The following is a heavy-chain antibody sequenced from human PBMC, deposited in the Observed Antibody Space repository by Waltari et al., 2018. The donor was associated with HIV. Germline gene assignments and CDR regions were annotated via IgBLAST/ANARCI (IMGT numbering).Heavy chain of an antibody. V-gene: IGHV4-61*02. J-gene: IGHJ3*02. CDR1: VGSISSGSYY. D-gene: IGHD3-22*01. CDR2: IYTSGST. CDR3: ARDRNYYYDSSGYFFNAFDI. Sequence: QVQLQESGQGLVQPSQTLSPTCTVSVGSISSGSYYWSWIRQPAGKGLEWIGRIYTSGSTNYNPSLKSRVTISVDTSKNQFSLKLSSVTAADTAVYYCARDRNYYYDSSGYFFNAFDIWGQGTMVTVSS.